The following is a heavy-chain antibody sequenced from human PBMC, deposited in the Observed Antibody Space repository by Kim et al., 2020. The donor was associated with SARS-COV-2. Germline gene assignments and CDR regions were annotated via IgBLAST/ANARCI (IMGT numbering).Heavy chain of an antibody. V-gene: IGHV4-39*01. CDR1: GGSISSSSYY. D-gene: IGHD2-8*02. CDR3: ARHGGGSSVLVVYAAYFDY. Sequence: SETLSLTCTVSGGSISSSSYYWGWIRQPPGKGLEWIGSSYYSGSTYYNPSLKSRVTISVDTSKNQFSLKLSSVTAADTAVYYCARHGGGSSVLVVYAAYFDYWGQGTLVTVSS. CDR2: SYYSGST. J-gene: IGHJ4*02.